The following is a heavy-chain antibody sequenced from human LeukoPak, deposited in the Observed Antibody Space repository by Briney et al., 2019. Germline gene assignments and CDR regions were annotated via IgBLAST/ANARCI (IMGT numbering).Heavy chain of an antibody. CDR3: ARIRDGSYYLVDAFDI. V-gene: IGHV3-20*01. CDR1: GFTFDDYG. J-gene: IGHJ3*02. CDR2: INWNGGST. D-gene: IGHD1-26*01. Sequence: PGGSLRLSCAASGFTFDDYGMSWVRQAPGKGLEWVSGINWNGGSTGYADSVKGRFTISRDNAKNSLYLQMKSLRAEDTALYHCARIRDGSYYLVDAFDIWGQGTMVTVSS.